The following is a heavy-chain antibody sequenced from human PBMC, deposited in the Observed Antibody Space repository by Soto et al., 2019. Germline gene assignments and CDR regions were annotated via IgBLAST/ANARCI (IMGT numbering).Heavy chain of an antibody. CDR3: ARDHVVATYYSDY. D-gene: IGHD5-12*01. V-gene: IGHV3-33*01. CDR2: IWYDGSNK. Sequence: QVQLVESGGGVVQPGRSLRLSCAASAFTFSSYGMHWVRQAPGKGLEWVAVIWYDGSNKYYADSVKGRFTISRDNSKNTLYLQMNSLRAEDTAVYYCARDHVVATYYSDYWGQGTLVTVSS. CDR1: AFTFSSYG. J-gene: IGHJ4*02.